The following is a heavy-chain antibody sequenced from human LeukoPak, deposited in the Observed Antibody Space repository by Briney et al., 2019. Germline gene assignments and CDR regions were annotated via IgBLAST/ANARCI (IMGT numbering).Heavy chain of an antibody. V-gene: IGHV3-30*18. D-gene: IGHD3-3*01. J-gene: IGHJ4*02. CDR1: GGSIRNSSFY. CDR2: ISSDGSIK. Sequence: PSETLSLTCAVSGGSIRNSSFYWGWIRQPPGKGLEWVAVISSDGSIKVYADSVKGRFTLSRDNSINTVDLQMNSLRAEDTAVYYCVKEYHSRGFGAYFDYWGRGTLVTVSS. CDR3: VKEYHSRGFGAYFDY.